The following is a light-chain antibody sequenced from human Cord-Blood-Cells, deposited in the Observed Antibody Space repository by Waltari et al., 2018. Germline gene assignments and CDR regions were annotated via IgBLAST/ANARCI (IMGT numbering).Light chain of an antibody. J-gene: IGLJ1*01. CDR2: GKN. Sequence: SSELTQDPTVSVALGQTVRITCQGDSLRSYYASWYQQNPGQAPVLVIYGKNNRPSGIPDRFSGASSGNTASVTITGAQAEDEADYYCDSRDSSGNHYVFGTGTKVTVL. V-gene: IGLV3-19*01. CDR1: SLRSYY. CDR3: DSRDSSGNHYV.